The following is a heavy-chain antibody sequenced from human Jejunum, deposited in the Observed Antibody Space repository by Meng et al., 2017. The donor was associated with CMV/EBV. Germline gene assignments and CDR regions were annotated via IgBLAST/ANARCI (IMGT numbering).Heavy chain of an antibody. CDR1: GFTFSDCS. V-gene: IGHV3-21*01. J-gene: IGHJ4*02. CDR3: TRQGIQLWSFHY. D-gene: IGHD5-18*01. Sequence: SCGGAGFTFSDCSLSWDRKAPGKGLEWVSSINSSATYAYYADSVRGRLTISRNNAQNAVYLQMNSLRAEDTAVYYCTRQGIQLWSFHYWGQGTLVTVSS. CDR2: INSSATYA.